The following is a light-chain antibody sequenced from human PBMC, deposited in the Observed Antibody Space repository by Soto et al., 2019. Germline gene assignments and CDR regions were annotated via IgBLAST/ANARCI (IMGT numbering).Light chain of an antibody. V-gene: IGKV1-5*03. CDR2: KAS. J-gene: IGKJ2*01. CDR3: QQCNSYSYT. CDR1: QTISSW. Sequence: DIQMTQSPSTLSASVGDRVTITCRASQTISSWLAWYQQRPGKAPKLLIYKASSLQSGVPSRFSGSGSETEFTLTISSLQPDDFATYYCQQCNSYSYTFGQGTKLEMK.